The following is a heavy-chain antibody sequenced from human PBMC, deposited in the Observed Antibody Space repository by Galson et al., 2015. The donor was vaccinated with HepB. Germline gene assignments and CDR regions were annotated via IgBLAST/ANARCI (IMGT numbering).Heavy chain of an antibody. CDR3: ASTLVVPAGIAYYYYGMDV. CDR2: IYYSGST. CDR1: GGSINNHY. J-gene: IGHJ6*02. V-gene: IGHV4-59*08. Sequence: ETLSLTCTVSGGSINNHYWSWIRQPPGKGLEWIGYIYYSGSTKYNPSLKSRVTMSVDTSKNQFSLRLSSVTAADTAVYYCASTLVVPAGIAYYYYGMDVWGQGTTVTVSS. D-gene: IGHD2-2*01.